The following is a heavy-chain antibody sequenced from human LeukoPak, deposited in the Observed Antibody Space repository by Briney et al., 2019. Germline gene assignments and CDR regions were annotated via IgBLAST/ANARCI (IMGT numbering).Heavy chain of an antibody. V-gene: IGHV4-61*02. Sequence: SQTLSLTCTGSGGSISSGSYYWSWIRQPPGKGREWIGRIYTSGSTNYNPSLKCRDTISEDTSKNQFSLKLTSVTAADTAVYYCARQRISYLDYWGQGTLVTVSS. CDR2: IYTSGST. J-gene: IGHJ4*02. D-gene: IGHD2/OR15-2a*01. CDR3: ARQRISYLDY. CDR1: GGSISSGSYY.